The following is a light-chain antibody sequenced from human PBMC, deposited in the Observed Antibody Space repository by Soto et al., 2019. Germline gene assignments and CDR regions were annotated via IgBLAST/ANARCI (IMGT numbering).Light chain of an antibody. V-gene: IGKV1-39*01. CDR2: ATS. CDR1: EGINNY. Sequence: DIQMTQSPPSLSASVGDRVTITCRASEGINNYLAWFQQQPGKAPKPLIYATSTLQSGVPSRFSGSGSGTDFTLTISSLQPEDFATYYCQQSYSTPRTFGQGTKVDIK. J-gene: IGKJ1*01. CDR3: QQSYSTPRT.